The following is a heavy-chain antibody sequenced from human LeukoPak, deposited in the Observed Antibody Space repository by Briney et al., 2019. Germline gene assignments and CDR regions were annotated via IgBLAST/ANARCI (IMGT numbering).Heavy chain of an antibody. Sequence: ASVKVSCKASGYTFTTYYMHWVRQAPGQGLEWMGIINPNSGSTGYAQKFQGRVTMTRDTSTSTVYMELSSLRSEDTAVYYCATSETVGTTTGRRVLDYWGQGTLVTVSS. D-gene: IGHD1-26*01. CDR1: GYTFTTYY. V-gene: IGHV1-46*01. J-gene: IGHJ4*02. CDR2: INPNSGST. CDR3: ATSETVGTTTGRRVLDY.